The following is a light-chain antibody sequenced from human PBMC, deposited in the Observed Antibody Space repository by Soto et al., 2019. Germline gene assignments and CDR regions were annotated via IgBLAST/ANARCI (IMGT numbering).Light chain of an antibody. Sequence: DIQMTQSPSTLSASVGDRVTITCRASQSISSWLAWYQQKPGKAPKLLIYKASSLESGVPSRFSGSGSGTEFTLTISSLQPDDFATYSCQQYNSYLWTFGQGTTVDIK. CDR2: KAS. V-gene: IGKV1-5*03. CDR1: QSISSW. CDR3: QQYNSYLWT. J-gene: IGKJ1*01.